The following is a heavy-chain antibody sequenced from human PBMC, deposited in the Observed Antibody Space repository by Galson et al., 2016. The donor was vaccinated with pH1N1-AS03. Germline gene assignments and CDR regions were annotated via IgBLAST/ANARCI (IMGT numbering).Heavy chain of an antibody. V-gene: IGHV3-48*03. CDR3: ARALSEQYYDILTGNDP. D-gene: IGHD3-9*01. CDR1: GFIFSSYE. CDR2: ISSSGNTI. J-gene: IGHJ5*02. Sequence: SLRLSSAASGFIFSSYEMNWARQAPGKGLEWVSYISSSGNTIYYADSVKGRFTISRDNAKNSLYLQMNSLRDEDTAVYYCARALSEQYYDILTGNDPWGQGTLVTVSS.